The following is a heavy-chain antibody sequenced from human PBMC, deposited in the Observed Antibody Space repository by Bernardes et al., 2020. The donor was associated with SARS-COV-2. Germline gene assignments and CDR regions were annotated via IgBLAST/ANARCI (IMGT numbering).Heavy chain of an antibody. J-gene: IGHJ4*02. Sequence: GGSLRLSCAASGFTFSSYWMHWVRQAPGKGLEWVSRINGGGGDITYADSVKGRFIISRDNAKSILYLQMNSLRSEDTAVYYCTRAFNYGPDYWSQGTLVNVSS. CDR3: TRAFNYGPDY. D-gene: IGHD3-10*01. CDR2: INGGGGDI. CDR1: GFTFSSYW. V-gene: IGHV3-74*01.